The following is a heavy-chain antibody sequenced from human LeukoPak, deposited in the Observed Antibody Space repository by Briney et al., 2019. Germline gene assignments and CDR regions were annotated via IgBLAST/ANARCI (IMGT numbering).Heavy chain of an antibody. CDR2: IDPYTGNT. CDR1: GYTFVGYY. CDR3: AREYSASEN. J-gene: IGHJ4*02. D-gene: IGHD5-12*01. Sequence: ASVKVSCKASGYTFVGYYLHWVRQAPGQGLEWMAWIDPYTGNTHYAQKFQGRITVTRDTSFSTTYMELSWLTSDDTARYYCAREYSASENWGQGTLVTVSS. V-gene: IGHV1-2*02.